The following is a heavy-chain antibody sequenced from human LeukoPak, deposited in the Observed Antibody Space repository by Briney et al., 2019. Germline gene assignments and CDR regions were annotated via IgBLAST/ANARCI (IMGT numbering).Heavy chain of an antibody. CDR1: GFTFSRYA. CDR3: VKDVSSTYYYFDY. J-gene: IGHJ4*02. Sequence: PGGSLRLSCSASGFTFSRYAMHWVRQAPGKGLEYVSAISSNGGVTYYADSVKGRFTISRDNSKNTLYLEMSSPRVEDTAVYYCVKDVSSTYYYFDYWGQGTLVTVSS. CDR2: ISSNGGVT. D-gene: IGHD6-13*01. V-gene: IGHV3-64D*09.